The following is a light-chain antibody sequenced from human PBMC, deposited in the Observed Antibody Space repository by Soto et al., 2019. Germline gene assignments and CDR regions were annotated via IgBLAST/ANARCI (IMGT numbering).Light chain of an antibody. J-gene: IGKJ3*01. CDR1: QGISIY. CDR2: GAS. Sequence: DIQMTQSPSSLSASVGDRVTITCRASQGISIYLAWYQQKPGTVPKLLIYGASTLAPGVPSRFVGSGSGTDFTLTISSLQPEDVATYYCQKYDSAPFTFGPGPKVDVK. V-gene: IGKV1-27*01. CDR3: QKYDSAPFT.